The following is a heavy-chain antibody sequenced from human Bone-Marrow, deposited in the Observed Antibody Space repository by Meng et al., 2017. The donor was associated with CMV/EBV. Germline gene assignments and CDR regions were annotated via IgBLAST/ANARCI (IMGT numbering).Heavy chain of an antibody. D-gene: IGHD5-18*01. J-gene: IGHJ3*02. Sequence: GESLKISCAASGFTFSSYSMNWVRQAPGKGLEWVSYISSSSSTIYYADSVKGRFTISRDNAKNSLYLQMNSLRAEDTAVYYCARVRGGYSYFTPDIWGQGTMVTVSS. CDR1: GFTFSSYS. CDR2: ISSSSSTI. V-gene: IGHV3-48*04. CDR3: ARVRGGYSYFTPDI.